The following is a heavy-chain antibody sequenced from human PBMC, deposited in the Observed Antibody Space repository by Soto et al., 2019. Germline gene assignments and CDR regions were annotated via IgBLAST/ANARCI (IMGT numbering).Heavy chain of an antibody. J-gene: IGHJ6*02. Sequence: QVQLQESGPGLVEASQTLSLTCTVSGATISSGGFYWSWIRQRPGKGLEWIGHIYYTGSTYYNPSLNRRVTSSVDMSRNQFSLKLRSVTAADTAKYFCARDDSFYGEPGYGMNVWGQGTTVTVSS. CDR1: GATISSGGFY. D-gene: IGHD4-17*01. CDR3: ARDDSFYGEPGYGMNV. CDR2: IYYTGST. V-gene: IGHV4-31*03.